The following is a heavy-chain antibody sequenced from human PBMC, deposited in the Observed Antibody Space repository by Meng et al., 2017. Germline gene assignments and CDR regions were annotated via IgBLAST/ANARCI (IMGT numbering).Heavy chain of an antibody. V-gene: IGHV7-4-1*02. CDR1: GYTLTSYA. D-gene: IGHD2-2*01. CDR3: TRDGYSDCSRTSCFDS. CDR2: IDTKTGNP. J-gene: IGHJ4*02. Sequence: QVQPVQSGSELRKPGASVKVSCKASGYTLTSYAINWLRQAPGQGLQWMGWIDTKTGNPTYVPGFTGRLVFSLDTSVSTAYLQISGLKADDTAVYYCTRDGYSDCSRTSCFDSWGQGTLVTVSS.